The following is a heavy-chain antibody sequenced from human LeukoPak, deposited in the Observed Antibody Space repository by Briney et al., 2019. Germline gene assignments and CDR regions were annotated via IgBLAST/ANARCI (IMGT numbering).Heavy chain of an antibody. Sequence: GRSLRLSCAASGFTFSSYAMHWVRQAPGKGLEWVAVISYGGSNKYYADSVKGRFTISRDNSKNTLYLQMNSLRAEDTAVYYCSRPGGSGWYRDYWGQGTLVTVSS. J-gene: IGHJ4*02. V-gene: IGHV3-30*04. D-gene: IGHD6-19*01. CDR1: GFTFSSYA. CDR2: ISYGGSNK. CDR3: SRPGGSGWYRDY.